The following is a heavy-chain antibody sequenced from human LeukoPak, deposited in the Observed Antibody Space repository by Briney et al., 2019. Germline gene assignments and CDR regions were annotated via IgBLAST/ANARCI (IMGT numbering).Heavy chain of an antibody. Sequence: PSETLSLTCTVSVGSISSGGYYWSWIRQHPGKGLEWNGYIYYSGSTYYNPSLKSRVTISVDTSKNQFSLKLSSVTAADTAVYYCARGVYSSGWYGTGAFDIWGQGTMVTVSS. CDR1: VGSISSGGYY. J-gene: IGHJ3*02. V-gene: IGHV4-31*03. D-gene: IGHD6-13*01. CDR2: IYYSGST. CDR3: ARGVYSSGWYGTGAFDI.